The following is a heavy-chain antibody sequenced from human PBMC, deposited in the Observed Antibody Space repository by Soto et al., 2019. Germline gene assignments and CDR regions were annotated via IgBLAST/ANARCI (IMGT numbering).Heavy chain of an antibody. Sequence: QAQLVESGGGLAKPGGSLRLSCAASGFTFSDHYMSWIRQAPGKGLEWISYINPSGTNTDYAESVKGRFTISRDNAENSLYLQMNSLRADDTALYYCARGHHSLDVWGQGATVTVSS. CDR2: INPSGTNT. J-gene: IGHJ6*02. V-gene: IGHV3-11*06. D-gene: IGHD4-4*01. CDR1: GFTFSDHY. CDR3: ARGHHSLDV.